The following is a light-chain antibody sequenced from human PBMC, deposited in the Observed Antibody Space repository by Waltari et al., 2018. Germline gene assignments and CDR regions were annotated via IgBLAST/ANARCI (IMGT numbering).Light chain of an antibody. CDR1: QNINNY. CDR3: QHRSNWPLT. Sequence: EIVLTQSPATLSLSPGERATLSCRASQNINNYVAWYQQKPGQAPRLLIYDASNRATGIPARFSGSGSGTDFTLTISSLEPEDFAVYYCQHRSNWPLTFGGGTKVEIK. CDR2: DAS. J-gene: IGKJ4*01. V-gene: IGKV3-11*01.